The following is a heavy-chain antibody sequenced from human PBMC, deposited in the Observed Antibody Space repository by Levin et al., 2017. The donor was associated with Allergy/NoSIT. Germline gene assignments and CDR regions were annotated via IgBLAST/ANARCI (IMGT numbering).Heavy chain of an antibody. CDR1: GFTFSNYA. D-gene: IGHD6-19*01. V-gene: IGHV3-23*01. CDR3: AKKVGHSSGWSFGL. Sequence: GESLKISCAASGFTFSNYAMSWVRHSPGKGLEWVSVITGPGGDTYYADSVKGRFTISRDNSKSTLSLQMNSLRVEDTAVYYCAKKVGHSSGWSFGLWGQGTLVTVSS. J-gene: IGHJ4*02. CDR2: ITGPGGDT.